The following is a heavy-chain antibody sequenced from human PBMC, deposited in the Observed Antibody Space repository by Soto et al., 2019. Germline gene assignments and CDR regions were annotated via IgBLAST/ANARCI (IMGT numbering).Heavy chain of an antibody. D-gene: IGHD5-12*01. CDR1: GFTFSSYG. V-gene: IGHV3-33*01. CDR3: ARDSGVRGYSGYDWDDAFDI. Sequence: QVQLVESGGGVVQPGRSLRLSCAASGFTFSSYGMHWVRQAPGKGLEWVAVIWYDGSNKYYADSVKGRFTISRDNSKNTLYLQMNSVRAEDTAVYYGARDSGVRGYSGYDWDDAFDIWGQGTMVTVSS. J-gene: IGHJ3*02. CDR2: IWYDGSNK.